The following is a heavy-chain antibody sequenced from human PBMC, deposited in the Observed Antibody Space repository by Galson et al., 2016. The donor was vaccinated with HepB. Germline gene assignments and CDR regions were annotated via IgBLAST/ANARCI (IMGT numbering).Heavy chain of an antibody. Sequence: LTCTVSGGSINSGGYYWNWIRQHPGKGLEWIGYIYYSGSTYYNPSLKSRFTISLDTSKNQFSLKLSSVTAADTAVYYCARALLIYSRVLHSFDIWGQGTVVTVSS. V-gene: IGHV4-31*03. CDR3: ARALLIYSRVLHSFDI. D-gene: IGHD3-22*01. CDR2: IYYSGST. J-gene: IGHJ3*02. CDR1: GGSINSGGYY.